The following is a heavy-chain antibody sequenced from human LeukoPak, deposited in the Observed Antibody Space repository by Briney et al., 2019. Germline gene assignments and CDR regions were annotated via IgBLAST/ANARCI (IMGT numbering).Heavy chain of an antibody. CDR3: ARVLTSGTYYYFDY. CDR2: ISGSGGST. D-gene: IGHD1-26*01. V-gene: IGHV3-23*01. J-gene: IGHJ4*02. CDR1: GFTFSSYA. Sequence: GGSLRLSCAASGFTFSSYAMSWVRQAPGKGLEWVSAISGSGGSTYYADSVKGRFTISRDNSKNTLYLQMNSLRAEDTAVYYCARVLTSGTYYYFDYWGQGTLVTVSS.